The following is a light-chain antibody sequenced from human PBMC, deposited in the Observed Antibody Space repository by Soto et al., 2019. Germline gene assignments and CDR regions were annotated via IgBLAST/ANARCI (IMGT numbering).Light chain of an antibody. V-gene: IGKV1-5*01. CDR3: QQYNSYCT. CDR1: QSISSW. J-gene: IGKJ5*01. CDR2: DAS. Sequence: DIQMTQSPSTLSASVGDRVTITCRASQSISSWLAWYQQKPGKAPKFLIYDASSLESGVPSRFSGSGSGTEFTLTISSLQPDDFATYYCQQYNSYCTFGQGTRLEIK.